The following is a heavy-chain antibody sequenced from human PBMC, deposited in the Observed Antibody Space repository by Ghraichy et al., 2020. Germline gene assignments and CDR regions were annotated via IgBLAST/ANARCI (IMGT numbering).Heavy chain of an antibody. CDR1: GATVSSKF. V-gene: IGHV3-66*01. Sequence: GGSLRLSCAVSGATVSSKFMSWVRQAPGKGLEWVSVIYTGGSTHYADSVKGRFTISRDNSKNMLYLQMESLRAEDTAVYYCGRGSAVATAPEYWGQGTLVTVSS. CDR3: GRGSAVATAPEY. J-gene: IGHJ4*02. CDR2: IYTGGST. D-gene: IGHD5-12*01.